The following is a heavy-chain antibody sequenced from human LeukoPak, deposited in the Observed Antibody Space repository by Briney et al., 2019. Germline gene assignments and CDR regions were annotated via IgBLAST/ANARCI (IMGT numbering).Heavy chain of an antibody. CDR2: ISSSSSYI. V-gene: IGHV3-21*04. J-gene: IGHJ6*02. CDR3: AKEDSSGRNYYYGMDV. CDR1: GFTFNTYS. D-gene: IGHD6-19*01. Sequence: GGSLRLSCAASGFTFNTYSMNWVRQAPGKGLEWVSSISSSSSYIYYADSVKGRFTISRDNAKNSLYLQMNSLRAEDTAVYYCAKEDSSGRNYYYGMDVWGQGTTVTVSS.